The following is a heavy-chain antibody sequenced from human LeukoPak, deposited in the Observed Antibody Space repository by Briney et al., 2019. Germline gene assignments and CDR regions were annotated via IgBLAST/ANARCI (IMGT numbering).Heavy chain of an antibody. CDR2: IYYSGTT. V-gene: IGHV4-59*08. D-gene: IGHD1-1*01. J-gene: IGHJ4*02. CDR3: ARLSWNDVHFDY. CDR1: GGSISSYY. Sequence: SETLSLTCTVSGGSISSYYWSWIRQPPGKGLEWIGYIYYSGTTKYNPSLKSRVTISVDTSKNQFSLKLSSVTAADTAVYYCARLSWNDVHFDYWGQGTLVTVSS.